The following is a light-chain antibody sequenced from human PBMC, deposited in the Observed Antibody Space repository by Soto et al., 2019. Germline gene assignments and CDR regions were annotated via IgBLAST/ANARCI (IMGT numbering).Light chain of an antibody. J-gene: IGLJ1*01. CDR3: NSYTCSSTFPCV. CDR2: DVS. Sequence: QSALTQPASVSGSPGQSITISCTGTSSDVGGYNYVSWYQQHPGKAPKLMIYDVSDRPSGVSNRFSGSKSGNTASLTISGLQSEDEADYYCNSYTCSSTFPCVFGTGTKVTVL. CDR1: SSDVGGYNY. V-gene: IGLV2-14*01.